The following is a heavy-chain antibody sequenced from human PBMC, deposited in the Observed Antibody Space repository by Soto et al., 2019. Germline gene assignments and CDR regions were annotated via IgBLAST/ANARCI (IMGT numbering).Heavy chain of an antibody. J-gene: IGHJ6*02. D-gene: IGHD1-7*01. V-gene: IGHV3-11*06. CDR2: ISSSSSYT. CDR1: GFTFSDYY. CDR3: ARDPGGTRESGYYYGMDV. Sequence: PGVSLRLSCAASGFTFSDYYMSWIRQAPGKGLEWVSYISSSSSYTNYADSVKGRFTISRDNAKNSLYLQMNSLRAEDTAVYYCARDPGGTRESGYYYGMDVWGQGTTVTVSS.